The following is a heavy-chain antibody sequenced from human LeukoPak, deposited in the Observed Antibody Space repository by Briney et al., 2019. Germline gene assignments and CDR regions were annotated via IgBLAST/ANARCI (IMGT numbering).Heavy chain of an antibody. CDR3: ARDTWFGAGRTFDY. D-gene: IGHD3-10*01. J-gene: IGHJ4*02. CDR1: GGSISSGSYY. CDR2: IYTSGST. V-gene: IGHV4-61*02. Sequence: SETLSLTCSVSGGSISSGSYYWSWIRQPAGKGLEWIGRIYTSGSTNYNPSLKSRVTISVDTSKNQFSLKLSSVTAADTAVYSCARDTWFGAGRTFDYWGQGTLVTVSS.